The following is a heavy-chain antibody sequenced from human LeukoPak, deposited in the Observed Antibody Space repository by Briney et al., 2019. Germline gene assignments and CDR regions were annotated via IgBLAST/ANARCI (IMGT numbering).Heavy chain of an antibody. CDR3: ARHGGSIDY. V-gene: IGHV4-59*08. CDR1: GGSISSYY. CDR2: IYYSGST. J-gene: IGHJ4*02. Sequence: SETLSLTCTVSGGSISSYYWSWIRQPPGKGLEWIGYIYYSGSTNYNPSLKSRVTISVGTSKNQFSLKLSSVTAADTAVYYCARHGGSIDYWGQGTLVTVSS. D-gene: IGHD1-26*01.